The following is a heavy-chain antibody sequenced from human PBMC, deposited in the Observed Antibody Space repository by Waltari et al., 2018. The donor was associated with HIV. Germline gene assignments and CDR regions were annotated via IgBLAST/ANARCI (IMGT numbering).Heavy chain of an antibody. Sequence: QLQLQESGPVLVKPSETLSLTCTVSGGSISSSSYYWGWIRQPPGKGLEWIGSIYYSGSTYYNPSLKSRVTISVDTSKNQFSLKLSSVTAADTAVYYCARGSGGYDFWSGYSNWFDPWGQGTLVTVSS. J-gene: IGHJ5*02. V-gene: IGHV4-39*01. CDR3: ARGSGGYDFWSGYSNWFDP. CDR2: IYYSGST. D-gene: IGHD3-3*01. CDR1: GGSISSSSYY.